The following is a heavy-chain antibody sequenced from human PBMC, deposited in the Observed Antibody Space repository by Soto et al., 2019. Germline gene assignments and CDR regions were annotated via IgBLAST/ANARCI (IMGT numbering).Heavy chain of an antibody. J-gene: IGHJ4*02. CDR3: ARDTKRDGSGPYPDY. Sequence: ASVKVSCKASGYAFTSYGISWVRQAPGQGPEWMGWIGAYNGNTNYAQQLQGRVTLTTDTSTSTAYMELRSLRSDDTAVYYCARDTKRDGSGPYPDYWGQGTLVTVSS. D-gene: IGHD3-10*01. CDR2: IGAYNGNT. CDR1: GYAFTSYG. V-gene: IGHV1-18*01.